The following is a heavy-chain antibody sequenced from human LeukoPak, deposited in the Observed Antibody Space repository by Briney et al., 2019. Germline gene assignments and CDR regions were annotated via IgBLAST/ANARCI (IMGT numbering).Heavy chain of an antibody. CDR3: ARPSIAAETWFDP. Sequence: ASVKVSCKASGYTFTGYYMHWVRQAPGQGLEWMGWINPNSGGTNYAQKFQGRVTMTRDTSISTAYMELSRLRSDDTAVYYCARPSIAAETWFDPWGLGTLVTVSS. V-gene: IGHV1-2*02. D-gene: IGHD6-13*01. CDR1: GYTFTGYY. J-gene: IGHJ5*02. CDR2: INPNSGGT.